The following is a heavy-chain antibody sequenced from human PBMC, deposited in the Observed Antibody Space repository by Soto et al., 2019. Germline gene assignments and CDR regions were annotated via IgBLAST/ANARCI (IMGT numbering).Heavy chain of an antibody. V-gene: IGHV3-49*03. CDR1: GFTFGDYA. D-gene: IGHD3-10*01. CDR2: IRSKAYGGTT. J-gene: IGHJ6*02. Sequence: GGSLRLSCTASGFTFGDYAMSWFRQAPGKGLEWVGFIRSKAYGGTTEYAASVKGRFTISRDDSKSIAYLQMNSLKTEDTAVYYCTRELRYYYGSGSKDYYYYGMDVWGQGTTVTVSS. CDR3: TRELRYYYGSGSKDYYYYGMDV.